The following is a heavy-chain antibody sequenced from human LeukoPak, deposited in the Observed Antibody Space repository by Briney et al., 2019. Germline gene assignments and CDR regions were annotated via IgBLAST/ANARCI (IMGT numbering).Heavy chain of an antibody. J-gene: IGHJ4*02. CDR1: GFTVSSNS. Sequence: GGSLRLSCTVSGFTVSSNSMSWVRQAPGKGLEWVSFIYSDNTHYSDSVKGRFTISRDNSKNTLYLQMNSLRAEDTAVYYCARDIRPYDFWSGYYDLWGQGTLVTVSS. CDR2: IYSDNT. V-gene: IGHV3-53*01. CDR3: ARDIRPYDFWSGYYDL. D-gene: IGHD3-3*01.